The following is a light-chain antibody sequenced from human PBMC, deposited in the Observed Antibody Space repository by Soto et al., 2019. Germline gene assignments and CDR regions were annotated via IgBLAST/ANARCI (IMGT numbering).Light chain of an antibody. J-gene: IGLJ2*01. CDR3: SSYAGSNKSVV. CDR2: EVS. CDR1: SSDVGGYNY. V-gene: IGLV2-8*01. Sequence: QSVLTQPPSASGSPGQSVTISCTGTSSDVGGYNYVSWYQQHPGKAPKLMIYEVSKRPSGVPDRVSGSKSGNTASLTVSGLQAEDEADYYCSSYAGSNKSVVFGGGTKLTVL.